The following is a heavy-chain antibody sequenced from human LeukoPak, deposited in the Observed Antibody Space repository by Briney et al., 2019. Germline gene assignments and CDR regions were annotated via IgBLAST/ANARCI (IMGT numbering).Heavy chain of an antibody. D-gene: IGHD3-22*01. J-gene: IGHJ4*02. V-gene: IGHV3-74*01. CDR1: GFTFSRYW. CDR2: INGEGSST. CDR3: ARGLPYDSSGYYPLDY. Sequence: GGSLRLSCAASGFTFSRYWMHWVRQAPGTGLVWVSRINGEGSSTSYADSVKGRFTISRDNAKNTLYLQMNSLRAGDTAMYYCARGLPYDSSGYYPLDYWGQGTLVTASS.